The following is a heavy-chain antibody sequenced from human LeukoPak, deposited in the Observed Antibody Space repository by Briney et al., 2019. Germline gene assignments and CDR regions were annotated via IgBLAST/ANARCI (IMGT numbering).Heavy chain of an antibody. V-gene: IGHV4-30-2*01. CDR1: GGALSSGGYY. Sequence: PSQTLSLTCTVSGGALSSGGYYWTWIRQPPGKGLEWIGNIYHSGTPYYNSSLKSRVTLSVDRSKNQFSLKMTSVTAADTAVYCCARDNIPVAGTGLSWFDPWGQGTLVTVSS. CDR3: ARDNIPVAGTGLSWFDP. J-gene: IGHJ5*02. D-gene: IGHD6-13*01. CDR2: IYHSGTP.